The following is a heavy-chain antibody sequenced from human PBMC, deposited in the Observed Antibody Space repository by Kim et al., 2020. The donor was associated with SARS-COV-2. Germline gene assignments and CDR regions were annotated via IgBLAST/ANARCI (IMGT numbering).Heavy chain of an antibody. CDR2: ISGSGLYT. CDR1: GFTFSSYA. J-gene: IGHJ4*02. V-gene: IGHV3-23*01. CDR3: AKARGASHNSFDY. Sequence: GGSLRLSCAVSGFTFSSYAMSWVRQAPGKGLEWVSAISGSGLYTYYADSVKGRFTISSDNSKNSLYLRMNSLRVEDTAVYYCAKARGASHNSFDYWGQGIVVTVSS.